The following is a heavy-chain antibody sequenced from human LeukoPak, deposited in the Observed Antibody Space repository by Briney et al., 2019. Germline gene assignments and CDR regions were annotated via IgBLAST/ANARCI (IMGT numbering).Heavy chain of an antibody. CDR1: GFTFSSYA. CDR2: ISYDGSNK. CDR3: ARDRAYSYGLYYFDY. J-gene: IGHJ4*02. Sequence: GRSLRLSCAASGFTFSSYAMHWVRQPPGKGLEWVAVISYDGSNKYYADSVKGRFTISRDNSKNTLYLQMNSLRAEDTAVYYCARDRAYSYGLYYFDYWGQGTLVTVSS. D-gene: IGHD5-18*01. V-gene: IGHV3-30*04.